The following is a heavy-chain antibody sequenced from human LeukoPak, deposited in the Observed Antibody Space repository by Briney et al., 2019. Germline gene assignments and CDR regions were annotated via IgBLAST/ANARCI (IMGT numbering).Heavy chain of an antibody. Sequence: SETLSLTCTVSGGSISSYYWGWIRQPQGKGLKGIGYIYYSGSTNYNPSLKSRVTISVDTSKNQFSLKLSSVTAADTAVYYCARAWRDGYNYWFDPWGQGTLVTVSS. CDR2: IYYSGST. CDR1: GGSISSYY. J-gene: IGHJ5*02. V-gene: IGHV4-59*01. D-gene: IGHD5-24*01. CDR3: ARAWRDGYNYWFDP.